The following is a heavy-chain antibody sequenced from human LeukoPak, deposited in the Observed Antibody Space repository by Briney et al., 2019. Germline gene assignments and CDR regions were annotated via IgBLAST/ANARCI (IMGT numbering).Heavy chain of an antibody. CDR3: ARGGVLDYYGPGSYYFNAFDI. Sequence: GGSLRLSCAASGFTVSSNYMSWVRQAPGKGLEWVSVIYSGGSTYYADSVKGRFTISRDNSKNTLYLQMNSLRAEDTAVYYCARGGVLDYYGPGSYYFNAFDIWGQGTMVTVSS. CDR2: IYSGGST. D-gene: IGHD3-10*01. CDR1: GFTVSSNY. J-gene: IGHJ3*02. V-gene: IGHV3-66*01.